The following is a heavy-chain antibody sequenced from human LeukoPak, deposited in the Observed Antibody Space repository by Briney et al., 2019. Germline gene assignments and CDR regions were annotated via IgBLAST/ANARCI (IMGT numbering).Heavy chain of an antibody. D-gene: IGHD6-19*01. CDR1: GFTFNKNG. CDR2: IRKDGSDK. CDR3: AKDWQWSQDY. V-gene: IGHV3-30*02. Sequence: GGPLRLSCAASGFTFNKNGMHGVRQAPGKGLEGVAYIRKDGSDKYYADSVKGRFTISRDDSKNTLYLEINSMRGDDTAEYYCAKDWQWSQDYWGQGTLVTVSS. J-gene: IGHJ4*02.